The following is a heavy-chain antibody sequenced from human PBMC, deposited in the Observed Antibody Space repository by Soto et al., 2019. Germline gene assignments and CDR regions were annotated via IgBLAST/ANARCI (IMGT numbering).Heavy chain of an antibody. CDR1: GGTFSSYA. J-gene: IGHJ6*02. CDR2: IIPIFGTA. V-gene: IGHV1-69*13. CDR3: ARDDSSSFQNYYYYGMDV. D-gene: IGHD6-6*01. Sequence: ASVKVSCKASGGTFSSYAISWVRQAPGQGLEWMGGIIPIFGTANYAQKFRGRVTITADESTSTAYMELSSPRSEDTAVYYCARDDSSSFQNYYYYGMDVWGQGTTVTVSS.